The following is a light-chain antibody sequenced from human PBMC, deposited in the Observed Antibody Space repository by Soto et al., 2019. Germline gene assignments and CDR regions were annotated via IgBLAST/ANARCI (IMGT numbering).Light chain of an antibody. V-gene: IGLV1-44*01. CDR3: AAWDDDLNGLL. Sequence: QSVLTQPASSSGTPGQRITISCSGRTSNIGSNIVSWYHHLPGAAPKLLIYNDNQRPSGVPDRFFASKSGTSASLAISGLQPEDESHYYCAAWDDDLNGLLFGGGTKVTV. J-gene: IGLJ3*02. CDR2: NDN. CDR1: TSNIGSNI.